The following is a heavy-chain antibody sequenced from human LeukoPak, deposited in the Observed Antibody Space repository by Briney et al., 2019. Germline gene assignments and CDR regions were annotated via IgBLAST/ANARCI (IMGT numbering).Heavy chain of an antibody. D-gene: IGHD1-26*01. Sequence: PGGSLRLSCAASGFTFSSYAMHCGRQAPGKGLEWGAVISYDGSNKYYADSVKGRFTISRDNSKNTLYLQMNSLRAEDTAVYYCARGGISGSYRDPMDVWGKGTTVTVSS. V-gene: IGHV3-30-3*01. CDR3: ARGGISGSYRDPMDV. CDR1: GFTFSSYA. CDR2: ISYDGSNK. J-gene: IGHJ6*04.